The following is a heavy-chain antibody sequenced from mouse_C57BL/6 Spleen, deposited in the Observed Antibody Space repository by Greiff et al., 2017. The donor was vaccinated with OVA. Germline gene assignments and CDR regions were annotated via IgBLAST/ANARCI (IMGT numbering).Heavy chain of an antibody. CDR3: ARRHYGSFFDY. Sequence: EVQGVESGGGLVKPGGSLKLSCAASGFTFSDYGMHWVRQAPEKRLEWVAYISSGSSTIYDADTVKGRFTISRDNAKNTLFLQMTSLRSEDTAMYYCARRHYGSFFDYWGQGTTLTVSS. CDR2: ISSGSSTI. D-gene: IGHD1-1*01. V-gene: IGHV5-17*01. J-gene: IGHJ2*01. CDR1: GFTFSDYG.